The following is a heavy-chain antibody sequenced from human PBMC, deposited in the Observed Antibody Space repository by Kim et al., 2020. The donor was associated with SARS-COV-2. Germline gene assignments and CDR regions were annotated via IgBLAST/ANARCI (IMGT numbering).Heavy chain of an antibody. V-gene: IGHV4-34*01. CDR1: GGSFSGYY. CDR3: ARSAAAGYNWFDP. Sequence: SETLSLTCAVYGGSFSGYYWSWIRQPPGKGLEWIGEINHSGSTNYNPSLKSRVTISVDTSKNQFSLKLSSVTAADTAVYYCARSAAAGYNWFDPWGQGTL. CDR2: INHSGST. J-gene: IGHJ5*02. D-gene: IGHD6-13*01.